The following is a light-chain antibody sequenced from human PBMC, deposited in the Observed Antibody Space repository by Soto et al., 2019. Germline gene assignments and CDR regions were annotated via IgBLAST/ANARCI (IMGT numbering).Light chain of an antibody. CDR2: DVS. CDR3: QQYGHSRT. CDR1: QSVSSTY. J-gene: IGKJ1*01. Sequence: EIVLTQSPGTLSLSPGERATLSCRASQSVSSTYLAWYQQKPGQAPRLLMYDVSNRATGIPDRFSGSGSGTDFSLTISRLEPEDFAVYYCQQYGHSRTFGQGTKVEIK. V-gene: IGKV3-20*01.